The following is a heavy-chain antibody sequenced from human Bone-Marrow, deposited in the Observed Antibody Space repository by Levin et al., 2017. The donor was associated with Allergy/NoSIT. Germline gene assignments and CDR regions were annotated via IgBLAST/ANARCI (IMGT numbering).Heavy chain of an antibody. CDR1: GYTFTSYG. D-gene: IGHD2-15*01. CDR2: ISAYNGNT. J-gene: IGHJ6*03. V-gene: IGHV1-18*01. CDR3: ARDMVGGYCSGGSCYDYYYYMDV. Sequence: GESLKISCKASGYTFTSYGISWVRQAPGQGLEWMGWISAYNGNTNYAQKLQGRVTMTTDTSTSTAYMELRSLRSDDTAVYYCARDMVGGYCSGGSCYDYYYYMDVWGKGTTVTVSS.